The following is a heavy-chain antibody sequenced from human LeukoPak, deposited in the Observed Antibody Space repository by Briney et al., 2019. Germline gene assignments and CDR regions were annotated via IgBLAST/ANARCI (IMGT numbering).Heavy chain of an antibody. D-gene: IGHD2-2*03. J-gene: IGHJ4*02. CDR2: IYYSGST. V-gene: IGHV4-59*01. CDR1: GGSISSYY. Sequence: SETLSLTCTVSGGSISSYYWSWIRQPPGKGLEWIGYIYYSGSTNYNPSLKSRVTISVDTSKNQFSLKLSSVTAADTAVYYCARGFLGIVVVPAAHYYFDYWGQGTLVTVSS. CDR3: ARGFLGIVVVPAAHYYFDY.